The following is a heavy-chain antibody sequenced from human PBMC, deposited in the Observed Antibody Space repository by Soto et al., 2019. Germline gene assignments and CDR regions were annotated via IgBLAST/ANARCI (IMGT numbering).Heavy chain of an antibody. J-gene: IGHJ4*02. V-gene: IGHV3-30*18. D-gene: IGHD3-22*01. CDR2: ISYDGSNE. CDR1: GFTFSSYG. Sequence: QVQLVESGGGVVQPGRSLRLSCAVSGFTFSSYGMHWVRQAPGKGLEWVAHISYDGSNEHYVDSVKGRFTISRDNSKNTLYLQMNRLRAEDKAVYYCAKDTHYHDRSGYYIFDDWGQGTLVTVSS. CDR3: AKDTHYHDRSGYYIFDD.